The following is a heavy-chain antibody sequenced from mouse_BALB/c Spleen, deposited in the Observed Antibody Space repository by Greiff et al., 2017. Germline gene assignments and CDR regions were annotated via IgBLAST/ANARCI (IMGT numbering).Heavy chain of an antibody. V-gene: IGHV5-6-5*01. J-gene: IGHJ1*01. D-gene: IGHD1-1*01. CDR3: TRDITTVGDWYFDV. CDR2: ISSGGST. Sequence: EVQLVESGGGLVKPGGSLKLSCAASGFTFSSYAMSWVRQTPEKRLEWVASISSGGSTYYPDSVKGRFTISRDNARNILYLQMSSLKSEDTAMYYCTRDITTVGDWYFDVWGAGTTVTVSS. CDR1: GFTFSSYA.